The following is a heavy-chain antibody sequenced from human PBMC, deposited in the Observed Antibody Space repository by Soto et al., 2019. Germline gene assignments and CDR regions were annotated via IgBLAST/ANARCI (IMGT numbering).Heavy chain of an antibody. J-gene: IGHJ3*02. CDR2: IGTAGDT. D-gene: IGHD4-4*01. CDR3: ARASTVTTSGAFDI. CDR1: GFTFSSYD. V-gene: IGHV3-13*01. Sequence: EVQLVESWGGLVQPGGSLRLSCAASGFTFSSYDMHWVRQATGKGLEWVSAIGTAGDTYYPGSVKGRFTISRENAKNSLYLQMNSLRAGDTAVYYCARASTVTTSGAFDIWGQGTMVTVSS.